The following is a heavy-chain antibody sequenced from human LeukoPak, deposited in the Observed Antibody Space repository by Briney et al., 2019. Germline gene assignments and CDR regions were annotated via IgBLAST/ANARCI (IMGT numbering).Heavy chain of an antibody. CDR2: ISYSGST. Sequence: NPSETLSLTCTVSGGSISNYYWSWIRQPPGKGLEWIGCISYSGSTNYNPSLKSRVTMSVDTSKNQFSLKLSSVTAADTAVYYCARILGYCSSTSCSKKYYYYMDVWGKGTTVTVSS. CDR3: ARILGYCSSTSCSKKYYYYMDV. V-gene: IGHV4-59*12. J-gene: IGHJ6*03. CDR1: GGSISNYY. D-gene: IGHD2-2*01.